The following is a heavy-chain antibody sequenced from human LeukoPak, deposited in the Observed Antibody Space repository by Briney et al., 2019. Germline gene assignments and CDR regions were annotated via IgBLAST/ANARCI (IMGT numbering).Heavy chain of an antibody. CDR3: ARAYSSGWQNLNWFDP. CDR1: GYTFTSYY. V-gene: IGHV1-46*01. D-gene: IGHD6-19*01. J-gene: IGHJ5*02. CDR2: INPSGGST. Sequence: ASVKVSCKASGYTFTSYYMHWVRQAPGQGLEWMGIINPSGGSTSYAQKFQGRVTMTRDMSTSTVYMELSSLRSEDTAVYYCARAYSSGWQNLNWFDPWGQGTLVTVSS.